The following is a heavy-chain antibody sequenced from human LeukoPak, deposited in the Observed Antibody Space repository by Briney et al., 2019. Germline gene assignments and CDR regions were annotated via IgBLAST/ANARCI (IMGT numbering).Heavy chain of an antibody. V-gene: IGHV3-23*01. CDR3: AKDGYSSGWYGRDY. D-gene: IGHD6-19*01. CDR2: ISGSGGST. Sequence: HPGGSLRLSCAASGFTFSSYAMSWVRQAPGKGLEWVSAISGSGGSTYYADSVKGRFTISRDNSKNTLYLQMNSLRAEDTAVYYCAKDGYSSGWYGRDYWGQGTLVTVSS. J-gene: IGHJ4*02. CDR1: GFTFSSYA.